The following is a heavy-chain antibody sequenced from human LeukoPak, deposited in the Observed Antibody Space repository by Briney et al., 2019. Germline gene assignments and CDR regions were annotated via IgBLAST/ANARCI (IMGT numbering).Heavy chain of an antibody. J-gene: IGHJ4*02. Sequence: PGGSLRLSCTASGFTFGDYAMSWVRQAPGKGLEWVGFIRSKAYGGTTEYAASVKGRFTISRDDSKSIAYLQMNSLKTEDTAVYYCTTDLEYSNSLFDYWGQGTLVTVSS. CDR2: IRSKAYGGTT. CDR1: GFTFGDYA. CDR3: TTDLEYSNSLFDY. V-gene: IGHV3-49*04. D-gene: IGHD4-11*01.